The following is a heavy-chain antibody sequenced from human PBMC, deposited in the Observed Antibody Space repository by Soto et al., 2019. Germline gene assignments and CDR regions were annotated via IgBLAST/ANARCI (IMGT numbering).Heavy chain of an antibody. CDR2: INAGNGNT. CDR3: ARGNTAPADY. CDR1: GYIFTSYA. J-gene: IGHJ4*01. V-gene: IGHV1-3*01. Sequence: ASVKVSCKASGYIFTSYAMHWERQAPGQRPEWMGWINAGNGNTKYAQNLLDRVTFTRDTSASTVHMELSSLRSEDTAVYYCARGNTAPADYWGHGTLVTSSS.